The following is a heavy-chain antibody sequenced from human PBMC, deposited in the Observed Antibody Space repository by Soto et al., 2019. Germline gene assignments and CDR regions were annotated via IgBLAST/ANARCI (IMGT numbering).Heavy chain of an antibody. V-gene: IGHV4-34*01. D-gene: IGHD6-6*01. CDR2: IDPSGST. CDR3: ASPPWGIAARPENWFDP. Sequence: PSETLSLTCAVYGGSFSGRSWSWIRQPPGKGLEWIGEIDPSGSTNHNPSLKSRVTISVDTSKNQFSLKLSSVTAADTAVYYCASPPWGIAARPENWFDPWGQGTLVTVSS. CDR1: GGSFSGRS. J-gene: IGHJ5*02.